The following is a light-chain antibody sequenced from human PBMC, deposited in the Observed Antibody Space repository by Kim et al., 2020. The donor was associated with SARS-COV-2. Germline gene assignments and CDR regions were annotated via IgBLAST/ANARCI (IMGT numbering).Light chain of an antibody. CDR3: TAWDGGVV. CDR2: SNS. J-gene: IGLJ2*01. CDR1: SSKIGSNT. Sequence: GTPRQRVTISCAGRSSKIGSNTVNWYQKHPGTAPKLLIYSNSQRPSGVPARFSGSKSGNSASLAISGLQSEDEADYYCTAWDGGVVFGGGTQLTVL. V-gene: IGLV1-44*01.